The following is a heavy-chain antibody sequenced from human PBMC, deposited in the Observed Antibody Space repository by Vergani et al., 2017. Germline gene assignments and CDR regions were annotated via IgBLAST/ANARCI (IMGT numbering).Heavy chain of an antibody. V-gene: IGHV3-30*02. CDR1: GFIFSNYG. D-gene: IGHD2-15*01. CDR3: ATAGAGNCGGASCYDFFEY. J-gene: IGHJ4*02. CDR2: IRFDGSVK. Sequence: QVQLVESWGGVVQPGGSLRLSCAASGFIFSNYGMHWVRQAPGKGLDWVSFIRFDGSVKFHADSVKGRFIISRDQSKNTLHLQMNGLRPEDTAVYYCATAGAGNCGGASCYDFFEYWGQGTLVTVSS.